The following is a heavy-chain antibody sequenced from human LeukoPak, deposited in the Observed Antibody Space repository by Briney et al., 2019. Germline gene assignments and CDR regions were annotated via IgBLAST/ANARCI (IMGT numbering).Heavy chain of an antibody. D-gene: IGHD3-10*01. CDR3: ARASVITMVRGVISYYYYMDV. J-gene: IGHJ6*03. CDR2: TRNKANSYTT. V-gene: IGHV3-72*01. CDR1: GFTFSDHY. Sequence: GGSLRLSCAASGFTFSDHYMDWVRQAPGKGLEWVGRTRNKANSYTTEYAASVKGRFTISRDDSKNSLYLQMNSLKTEDTAVYYCARASVITMVRGVISYYYYMDVWGKGTTVTVSS.